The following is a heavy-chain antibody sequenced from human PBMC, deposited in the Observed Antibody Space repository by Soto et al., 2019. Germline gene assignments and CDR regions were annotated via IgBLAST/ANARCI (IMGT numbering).Heavy chain of an antibody. CDR3: ARALLWFGDFQGRWFDP. V-gene: IGHV4-34*01. J-gene: IGHJ5*02. CDR1: GGSFSGYY. D-gene: IGHD3-10*01. CDR2: INHSGST. Sequence: PSETLSLTCAVYGGSFSGYYWSWIRQPPGKGFEWIGEINHSGSTNYNPSLKSRVTISVDTSKNQFSLKLSSVTAADTAVYYCARALLWFGDFQGRWFDPWGQGTLVTVSS.